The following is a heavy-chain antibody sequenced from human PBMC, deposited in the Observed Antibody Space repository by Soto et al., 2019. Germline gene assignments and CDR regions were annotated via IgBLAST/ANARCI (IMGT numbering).Heavy chain of an antibody. D-gene: IGHD2-8*01. CDR3: VHTVMVNTLTGGYYFDY. CDR1: AFSLSTNGVG. CDR2: IYWNEDK. J-gene: IGHJ4*02. Sequence: PTLVNPTQTLTLTCTFSAFSLSTNGVGVGWIRQPPGKPLEWLAVIYWNEDKRYSRSLKSRLSITKDTSKNQVVLPMTTMDPVDTATYYCVHTVMVNTLTGGYYFDYWGPGILVTVS. V-gene: IGHV2-5*01.